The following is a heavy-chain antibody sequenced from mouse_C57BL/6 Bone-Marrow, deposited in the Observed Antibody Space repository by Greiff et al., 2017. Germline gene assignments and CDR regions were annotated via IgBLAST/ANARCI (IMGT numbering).Heavy chain of an antibody. CDR2: IYPGSGST. Sequence: VQLQQPGAELVKPGASVKMSCKASGYTFTSYWITWVKQRPGQGLEWIGDIYPGSGSTNYNEKFKSKATLTVDTSSSTAYMQLSSLTSEDSAVYYCARWGYYGSSPFAYWGQGTLVTVSA. CDR3: ARWGYYGSSPFAY. J-gene: IGHJ3*01. CDR1: GYTFTSYW. D-gene: IGHD1-1*01. V-gene: IGHV1-55*01.